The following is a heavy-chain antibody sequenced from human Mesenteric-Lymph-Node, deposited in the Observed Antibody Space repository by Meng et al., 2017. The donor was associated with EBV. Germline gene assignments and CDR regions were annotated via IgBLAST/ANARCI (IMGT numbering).Heavy chain of an antibody. D-gene: IGHD1-26*01. J-gene: IGHJ4*02. V-gene: IGHV6-1*01. CDR3: ARGSGSYYDFDY. Sequence: QVQLQASRPGLVKLPVSLSRAWAIARDSAPRNRAAWNLFRQFTSRGLEWLGRTYYRFKWYNDYAVSVKSRMTINPDTSKNQFSLQLNSVTPEDTAVYYCARGSGSYYDFDYWGQGTLVTVSS. CDR2: TYYRFKWYN. CDR1: RDSAPRNRAA.